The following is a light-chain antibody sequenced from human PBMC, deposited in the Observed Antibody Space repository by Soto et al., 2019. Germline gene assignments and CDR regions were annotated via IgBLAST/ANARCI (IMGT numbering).Light chain of an antibody. V-gene: IGKV1-9*01. CDR1: LGISSY. J-gene: IGKJ2*01. Sequence: DIQLTQSPSFLSASVGDRVTITCRASLGISSYLAWYQQKLGKAPKLLVYAASTLQSGVPSRFSGSGSGTEFTLTISSLQPEDFATYYCQQLNSYPYTFGQGTKLEIK. CDR2: AAS. CDR3: QQLNSYPYT.